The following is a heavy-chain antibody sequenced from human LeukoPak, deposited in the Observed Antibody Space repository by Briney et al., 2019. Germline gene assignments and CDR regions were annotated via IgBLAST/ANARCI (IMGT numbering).Heavy chain of an antibody. CDR1: GGTFSSYA. CDR2: IIPIFGTA. V-gene: IGHV1-69*01. Sequence: SVKVSCKASGGTFSSYAISWVRQAPGQGLEWMGGIIPIFGTANYAQKFQGRVTITADESTSTAYMELSSLRSEDTAVYYCARDRSIAAAGTDAFDIWGQGTMVTVSS. CDR3: ARDRSIAAAGTDAFDI. D-gene: IGHD6-13*01. J-gene: IGHJ3*02.